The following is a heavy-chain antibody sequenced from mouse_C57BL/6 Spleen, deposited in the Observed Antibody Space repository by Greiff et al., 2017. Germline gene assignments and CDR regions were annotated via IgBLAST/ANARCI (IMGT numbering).Heavy chain of an antibody. Sequence: QVQLQQPGAELVKPGASVKMSCKASGYTFTSYWIPWVKQRPGQGLEWIGDIYPGSGSTNYNEKFKSKATLTVDKSSSTAYMQLSSLTSEDSAVYYGAREGDSDGFDYWGQGTTLTVSS. CDR2: IYPGSGST. J-gene: IGHJ2*01. V-gene: IGHV1-55*01. CDR1: GYTFTSYW. CDR3: AREGDSDGFDY.